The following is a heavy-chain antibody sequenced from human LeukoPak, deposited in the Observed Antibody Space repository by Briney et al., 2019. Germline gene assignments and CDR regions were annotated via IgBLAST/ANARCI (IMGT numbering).Heavy chain of an antibody. V-gene: IGHV3-23*01. CDR2: ISGSADNI. CDR1: GFTFSNPD. J-gene: IGHJ4*02. Sequence: GGSLRLSCAATGFTFSNPDMSWVRQAPGKGLEWVSGISGSADNIDYADSVKGRFTISRDNSKNTLYLQMNSLRAEDTAVYYCAKLKRYSGYGENYFDYWGQGTLVTVSS. D-gene: IGHD5-12*01. CDR3: AKLKRYSGYGENYFDY.